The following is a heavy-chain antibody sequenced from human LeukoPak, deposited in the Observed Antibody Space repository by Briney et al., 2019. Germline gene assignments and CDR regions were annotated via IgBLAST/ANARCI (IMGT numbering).Heavy chain of an antibody. CDR3: ARLAVATKIDY. V-gene: IGHV3-33*01. CDR1: GFTFSSYG. D-gene: IGHD5-24*01. CDR2: IWYDGSNK. Sequence: GGSLRLSCAASGFTFSSYGMHWVHQAPGKGLEWVAVIWYDGSNKYYADSVKGRFTISRNNSKNTLYLRMNSLRAEDTAVYYCARLAVATKIDYWGQGTLFTVSS. J-gene: IGHJ4*02.